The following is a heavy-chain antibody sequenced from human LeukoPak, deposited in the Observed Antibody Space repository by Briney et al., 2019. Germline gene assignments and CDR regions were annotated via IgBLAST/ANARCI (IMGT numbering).Heavy chain of an antibody. Sequence: SETLSLTCAVSGGSISNSNWWSWIRQPPGKGLEWIGYIYYSGTTNYNPSLKSRVTISVDTSQNQFSLELSSVTAADAAVYYCARGLRGYRYGPFDYWGQGTLVTVSS. D-gene: IGHD5-18*01. CDR2: IYYSGTT. CDR1: GGSISNSNW. V-gene: IGHV4-59*01. CDR3: ARGLRGYRYGPFDY. J-gene: IGHJ4*02.